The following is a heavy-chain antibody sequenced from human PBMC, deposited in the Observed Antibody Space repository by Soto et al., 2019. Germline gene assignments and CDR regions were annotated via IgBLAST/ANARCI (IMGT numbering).Heavy chain of an antibody. V-gene: IGHV3-15*07. CDR1: IFPFDKAW. CDR3: VTSRGGSGWHFYYYGMDV. CDR2: IKSKSEGWTA. J-gene: IGHJ6*02. D-gene: IGHD6-19*01. Sequence: GGSLRLSCAASIFPFDKAWMNWVRQAPGKGLEWVGRIKSKSEGWTADYAAPVKGRFTISRDDSKNALYLQMNSLNTEDTAVYYCVTSRGGSGWHFYYYGMDVWGQGTTVTVSS.